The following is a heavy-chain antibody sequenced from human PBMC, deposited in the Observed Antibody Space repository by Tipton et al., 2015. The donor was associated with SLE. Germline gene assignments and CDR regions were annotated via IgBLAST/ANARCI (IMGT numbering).Heavy chain of an antibody. CDR1: GFTFSSYE. CDR2: IRSSGSTI. Sequence: GSLRLSCAASGFTFSSYEMNWVRQAPGKGLEWVSYIRSSGSTIYYADSVKGRFTISRDNAKNSLYLQMNSLRVEDTAVYYCARQGSWGAFDYWGQGTLVTVSS. J-gene: IGHJ4*02. D-gene: IGHD1-26*01. CDR3: ARQGSWGAFDY. V-gene: IGHV3-48*03.